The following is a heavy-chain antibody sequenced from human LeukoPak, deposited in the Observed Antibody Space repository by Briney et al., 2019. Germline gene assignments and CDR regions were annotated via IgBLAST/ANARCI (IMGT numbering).Heavy chain of an antibody. Sequence: ASVKVSRKASGYTFTSYGISWVRQAPGQGLEWMGWVSAYNGNTNYAQKLQGRVTMTTDTSTSTAYMELRSLRSDDTAVYYCARVRVVPAAIPSGYYYYMDVWGKGTTVTVSS. V-gene: IGHV1-18*01. CDR1: GYTFTSYG. CDR2: VSAYNGNT. J-gene: IGHJ6*03. D-gene: IGHD2-2*01. CDR3: ARVRVVPAAIPSGYYYYMDV.